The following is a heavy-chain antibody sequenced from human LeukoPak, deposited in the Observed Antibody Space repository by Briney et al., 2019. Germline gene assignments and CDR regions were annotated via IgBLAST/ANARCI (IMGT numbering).Heavy chain of an antibody. J-gene: IGHJ3*01. CDR1: GYTFSSYG. V-gene: IGHV1-18*01. Sequence: ASVKVSCKVSGYTFSSYGISWVRQPPGQGVEGMGWISSDNDKTNYGQKFQGRVTMTTDTSTTTVYMELRSLRSDDTAVYYCARGRIITIYGVDHHDAYDFWGQGTMVTVSS. CDR3: ARGRIITIYGVDHHDAYDF. CDR2: ISSDNDKT. D-gene: IGHD3-3*01.